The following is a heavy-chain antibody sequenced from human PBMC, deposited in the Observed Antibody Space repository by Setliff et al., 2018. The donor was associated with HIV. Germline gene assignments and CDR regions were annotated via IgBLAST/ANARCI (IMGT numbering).Heavy chain of an antibody. CDR2: IHNSEST. CDR3: ARGVYYYYVSDAFWY. J-gene: IGHJ4*02. Sequence: SETLSLTCTVSGDSIGTYYWSWIRQPPGKGLEWIGHIHNSESTKYNPSLKSRVTISVDTSTNQFSLKLSSVTAADTAVYYCARGVYYYYVSDAFWYWGQGTQVTVSS. V-gene: IGHV4-59*01. D-gene: IGHD3-22*01. CDR1: GDSIGTYY.